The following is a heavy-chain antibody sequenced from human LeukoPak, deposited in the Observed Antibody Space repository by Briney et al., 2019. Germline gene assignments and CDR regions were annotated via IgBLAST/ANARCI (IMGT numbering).Heavy chain of an antibody. D-gene: IGHD6-6*01. CDR3: ARTAIAARPDY. CDR1: GGSISSGGYS. CDR2: IYTSGST. J-gene: IGHJ4*02. Sequence: SETLSLTCAVSGGSISSGGYSWSWIRQPAGKGLEWIGRIYTSGSTNYNPSLKSRVTISVDTSKNQFSLKLSSVTAADTAVYYCARTAIAARPDYWGQGTLVTVSS. V-gene: IGHV4-61*02.